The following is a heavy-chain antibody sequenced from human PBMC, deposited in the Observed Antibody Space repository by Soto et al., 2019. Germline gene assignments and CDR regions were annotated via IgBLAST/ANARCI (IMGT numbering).Heavy chain of an antibody. CDR1: GGSISSSSYY. CDR3: ARHDRASIAARSNTRNNWFDP. Sequence: SETLSLTCTVSGGSISSSSYYWGWIRQPPGKGLEWFGSIYYSGSTYYNPSLKSRVTISVDTSKNQFSLKLSSVTAADTAVYYCARHDRASIAARSNTRNNWFDPWGQGTLVTVSS. CDR2: IYYSGST. V-gene: IGHV4-39*01. J-gene: IGHJ5*02. D-gene: IGHD6-6*01.